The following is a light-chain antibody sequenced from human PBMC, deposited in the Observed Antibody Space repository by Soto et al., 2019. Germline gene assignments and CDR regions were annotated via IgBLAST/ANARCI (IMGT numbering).Light chain of an antibody. CDR3: SSYTSSSLYV. CDR1: SSDVGGYNY. V-gene: IGLV2-14*01. CDR2: DVS. J-gene: IGLJ1*01. Sequence: QSALTQSASVSGSPGQSITISCTGTSSDVGGYNYVSWYQQHPGKAPKLMIYDVSNRPSGVSNRFSGSKSGNTPSLTISGLQAEDEADYYCSSYTSSSLYVFGTGTKLTVL.